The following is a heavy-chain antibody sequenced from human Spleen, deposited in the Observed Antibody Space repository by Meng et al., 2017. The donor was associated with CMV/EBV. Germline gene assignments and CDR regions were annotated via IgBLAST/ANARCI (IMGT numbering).Heavy chain of an antibody. D-gene: IGHD2-21*01. J-gene: IGHJ4*02. Sequence: GGSLRLSCAASGFTFDDYTMHWVRQVPGKGLEWVAHISWDGANRYYGEPVKGRFTISRDNAKNSLYLQMNSLRAEDTALYYCAKDISYCGGDCYTFDYWGQGTLVTVSS. CDR3: AKDISYCGGDCYTFDY. CDR1: GFTFDDYT. CDR2: ISWDGANR. V-gene: IGHV3-43*01.